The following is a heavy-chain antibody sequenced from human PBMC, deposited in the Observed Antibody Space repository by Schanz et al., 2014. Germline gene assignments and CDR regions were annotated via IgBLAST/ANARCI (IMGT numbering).Heavy chain of an antibody. CDR3: AKAADWPVTRFDP. CDR2: ISGSGGST. V-gene: IGHV3-23*04. J-gene: IGHJ5*02. CDR1: GFTFSTST. D-gene: IGHD3-9*01. Sequence: EVQLVESGGGLVQPGGSLRLSCAASGFTFSTSTMHWVRQAPGKGLEWVSAISGSGGSTYYADSVKGRFTISRDNSKNSLYLQMSSLRADDTAVYDCAKAADWPVTRFDPWGQGTLVTVSS.